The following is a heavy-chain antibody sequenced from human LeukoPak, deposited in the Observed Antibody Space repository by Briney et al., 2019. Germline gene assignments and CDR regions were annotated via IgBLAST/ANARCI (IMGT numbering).Heavy chain of an antibody. J-gene: IGHJ6*03. V-gene: IGHV4-59*01. CDR1: GGSISSYY. Sequence: SETLSLTCIVSGGSISSYYWSWIRQPPGKGLEWIGYIYYSGSTNYNPSLKSRVTISVDTSKNQFSLKLSSVTAADTAVYFCARGRVSSSTWYSTYYYYFYMDVWGKGTTVTVSS. CDR3: ARGRVSSSTWYSTYYYYFYMDV. CDR2: IYYSGST. D-gene: IGHD1-1*01.